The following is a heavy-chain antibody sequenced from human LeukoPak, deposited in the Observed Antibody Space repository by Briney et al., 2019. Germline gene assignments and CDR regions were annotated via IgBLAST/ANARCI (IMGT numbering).Heavy chain of an antibody. D-gene: IGHD6-19*01. Sequence: SETLSLTCTVSGGSINTYYWSWVRQSPGKGLEWIGYIYSGGNTHYNPSLKSRVTISVDTSKNQFSLKLSSVTAADTAVYYCARLEVAGINDYWGQGTLVTVSS. CDR1: GGSINTYY. J-gene: IGHJ4*02. V-gene: IGHV4-4*08. CDR2: IYSGGNT. CDR3: ARLEVAGINDY.